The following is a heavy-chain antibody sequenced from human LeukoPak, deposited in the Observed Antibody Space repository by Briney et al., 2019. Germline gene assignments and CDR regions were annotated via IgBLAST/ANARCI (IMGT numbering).Heavy chain of an antibody. CDR2: INYSGDT. D-gene: IGHD2-21*01. J-gene: IGHJ4*02. V-gene: IGHV4-39*01. Sequence: SETLSLTCSVSGDSILSSDYYWAWIRQPPVKGLEWIGSINYSGDTYYNPSLKSRVTISGDTSQNQYSLRLTSVTAADTGVYDCGRRRRVVRAGFDYWGQGTRVIVSS. CDR3: GRRRRVVRAGFDY. CDR1: GDSILSSDYY.